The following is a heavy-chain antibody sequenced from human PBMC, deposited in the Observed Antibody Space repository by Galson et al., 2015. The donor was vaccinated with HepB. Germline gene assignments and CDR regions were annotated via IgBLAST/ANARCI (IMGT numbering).Heavy chain of an antibody. Sequence: SLRLSCAASGFTFSSYWMSWVRQAPGKGLEWVANIKQDGSEKYYVDSVKGRFTISRDNAKNSLYLQMNSLRAEDTAVYYCARDPFLAGFGIGMDVWGQGTTVTVSS. V-gene: IGHV3-7*01. CDR2: IKQDGSEK. D-gene: IGHD6-19*01. J-gene: IGHJ6*02. CDR1: GFTFSSYW. CDR3: ARDPFLAGFGIGMDV.